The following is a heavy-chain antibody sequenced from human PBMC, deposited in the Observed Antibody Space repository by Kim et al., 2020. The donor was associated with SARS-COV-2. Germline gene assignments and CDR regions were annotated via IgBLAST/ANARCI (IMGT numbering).Heavy chain of an antibody. CDR1: GFTFSSYG. J-gene: IGHJ4*02. CDR3: ARLGESLVGYSYVKRDSSGYYDY. Sequence: GGSLRLSCAASGFTFSSYGMHWVRQAPGKGLEWVAVIWYDGSNKYYADSVKGRFTISRDNSKNTLYLQMNSLRAEDTAVYYCARLGESLVGYSYVKRDSSGYYDYWGQGTLVTVSS. CDR2: IWYDGSNK. D-gene: IGHD3-22*01. V-gene: IGHV3-33*01.